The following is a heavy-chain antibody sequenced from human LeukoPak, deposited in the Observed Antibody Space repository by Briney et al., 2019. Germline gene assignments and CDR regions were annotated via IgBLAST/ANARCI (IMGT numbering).Heavy chain of an antibody. CDR1: TXXXXA. V-gene: IGHV7-4-1*02. Sequence: TXXXXAMXXXRQAPGQGLEWMRWINTNTGNPTYAQGFTGRFVFSLDTSVSTAYLQISSLKAEDTAVYYCARLGSSGWYESSYWGQGTLVTVSS. CDR2: INTNTGNP. D-gene: IGHD6-19*01. CDR3: ARLGSSGWYESSY. J-gene: IGHJ4*02.